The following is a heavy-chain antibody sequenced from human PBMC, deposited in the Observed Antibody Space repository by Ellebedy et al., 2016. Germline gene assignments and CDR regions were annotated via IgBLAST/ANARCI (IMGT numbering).Heavy chain of an antibody. J-gene: IGHJ4*02. V-gene: IGHV3-23*01. CDR1: GFRFNSYA. Sequence: GESLKISCAASGFRFNSYAMTWVRQAPGKGLEWVSTISGTGGTYYTDSVQGRFTIPSDNSKNTLSLHMSSLRAEDTAVYYCAREDYGDSSPFDYWGQGTLVTVSS. D-gene: IGHD4-17*01. CDR2: ISGTGGT. CDR3: AREDYGDSSPFDY.